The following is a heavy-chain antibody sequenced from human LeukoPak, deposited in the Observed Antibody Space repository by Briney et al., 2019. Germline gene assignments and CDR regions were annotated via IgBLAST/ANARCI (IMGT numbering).Heavy chain of an antibody. J-gene: IGHJ4*02. Sequence: ASVKVSCKASGYTFTNYYVHWVRQAPGQGLEWLGMINPDSGSTNYAQKFQGRVTMTRDTSTNTVYMELSSLRSEDTAVYYCARVSYRWDCKSTSCHVDYWGQGTLVTVPS. CDR1: GYTFTNYY. D-gene: IGHD2-2*01. CDR2: INPDSGST. V-gene: IGHV1-46*01. CDR3: ARVSYRWDCKSTSCHVDY.